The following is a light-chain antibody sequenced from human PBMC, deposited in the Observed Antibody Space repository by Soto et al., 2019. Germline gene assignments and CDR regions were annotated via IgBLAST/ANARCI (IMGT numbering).Light chain of an antibody. J-gene: IGKJ2*01. V-gene: IGKV1-5*03. CDR1: QSISSW. CDR2: KAS. Sequence: DIPMTQSPSTLSASVGDRVTITCRASQSISSWLAWYQQKPGKAPKLLIYKASSLESGVPSRFSGSGSGTEFTLTISSLQPDDFATYYCQQYNSDSPTFGQGTKLEIK. CDR3: QQYNSDSPT.